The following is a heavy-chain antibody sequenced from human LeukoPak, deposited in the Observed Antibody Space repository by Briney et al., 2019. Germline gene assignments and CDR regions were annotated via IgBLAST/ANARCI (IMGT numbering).Heavy chain of an antibody. Sequence: SETLSLTCTVSGGSISSGDYYWSWIRQHPGKGLEWIGHIHCSGSTYYNPSLKSRVTISVDTSKNQFSLKESSVTAADTAVYYCARGSGRSSRDGMDVWGQGTTVTVSS. CDR1: GGSISSGDYY. J-gene: IGHJ6*02. CDR3: ARGSGRSSRDGMDV. CDR2: IHCSGST. D-gene: IGHD3-10*01. V-gene: IGHV4-31*03.